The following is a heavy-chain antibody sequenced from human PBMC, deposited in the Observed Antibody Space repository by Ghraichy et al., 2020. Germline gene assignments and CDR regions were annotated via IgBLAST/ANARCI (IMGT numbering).Heavy chain of an antibody. CDR3: ARDPFGSRGGFFDY. D-gene: IGHD3-16*01. V-gene: IGHV4-61*01. CDR1: GGSVSSGSYY. CDR2: IYYSGST. Sequence: SETLSLTCTVSGGSVSSGSYYWSWIRQPPGKGLEWIGYIYYSGSTNYNPSLKSRVTISVDTSKNQFSLKLSSVTAADTAVYYCARDPFGSRGGFFDYWGQGTLVTVSS. J-gene: IGHJ4*02.